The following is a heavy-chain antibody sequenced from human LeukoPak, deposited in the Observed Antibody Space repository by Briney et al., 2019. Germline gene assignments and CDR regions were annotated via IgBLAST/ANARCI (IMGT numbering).Heavy chain of an antibody. Sequence: PSETLSLTCAVSGGSISSDYWWSWVRQPPGKGLEYIGEIHYSGTTNYNPSLKSRVTISLDKSKNQFSLNLNSVTAADTAVFYCARGSHGTIRGVLDIWGQGTMVTVSS. D-gene: IGHD3-10*01. V-gene: IGHV4-4*02. CDR1: GGSISSDYW. CDR3: ARGSHGTIRGVLDI. J-gene: IGHJ3*02. CDR2: IHYSGTT.